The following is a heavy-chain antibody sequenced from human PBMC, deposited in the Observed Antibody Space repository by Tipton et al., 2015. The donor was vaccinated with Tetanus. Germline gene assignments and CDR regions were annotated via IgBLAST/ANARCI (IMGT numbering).Heavy chain of an antibody. CDR2: IHHTGST. CDR3: VKFEYRTSFAS. Sequence: TLSLTCTVPGGSISNYYWSWIRQFPGKGLEWMGYIHHTGSTYYNPSLKTRITLSVDTSKNQFSLKLTSVTAGDTAVYFCVKFEYRTSFASWGQGALVTVSS. CDR1: GGSISNYY. J-gene: IGHJ4*02. V-gene: IGHV4-59*06. D-gene: IGHD6-6*01.